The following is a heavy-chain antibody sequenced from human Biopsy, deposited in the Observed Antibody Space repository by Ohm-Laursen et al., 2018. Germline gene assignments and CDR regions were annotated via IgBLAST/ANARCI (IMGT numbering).Heavy chain of an antibody. D-gene: IGHD3-3*01. Sequence: SSVKVSCKASGYTFGNFGVSWVRQAPGEGLEWMGGIIAVSGLVNYAPKFQGRVSITADKSTTTAYMELSNLKSEDTAVYYCATPFQYYDSWGGYPPFDHWGQGTLVTASS. V-gene: IGHV1-69*17. CDR2: IIAVSGLV. CDR3: ATPFQYYDSWGGYPPFDH. CDR1: GYTFGNFG. J-gene: IGHJ4*02.